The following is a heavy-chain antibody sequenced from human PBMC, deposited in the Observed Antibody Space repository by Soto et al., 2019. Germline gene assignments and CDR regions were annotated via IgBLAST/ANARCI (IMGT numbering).Heavy chain of an antibody. J-gene: IGHJ5*02. V-gene: IGHV4-34*01. CDR3: ARGHEGVVATP. CDR1: GGSLSGYY. Sequence: QVQLQQWGAGLLKPSETLSLTCVVYGGSLSGYYWSWIRQPPGKGLEWIGEIKDGGLTNYSPSLSRRATLSVDRPANQFSLKLHSVTAADTAVYYCARGHEGVVATPWDQGALVTVSS. D-gene: IGHD5-12*01. CDR2: IKDGGLT.